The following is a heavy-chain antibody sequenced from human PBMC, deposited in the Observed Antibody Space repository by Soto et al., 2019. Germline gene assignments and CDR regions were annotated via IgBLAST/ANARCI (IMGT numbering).Heavy chain of an antibody. J-gene: IGHJ4*02. CDR2: ISSSSSTI. V-gene: IGHV3-48*02. CDR3: ARVLAAAPYYFDY. Sequence: EVQLVESGGGLVQPGGSLRLSCAASGFTFSSYSMNWVRQAPGKGLEWVSYISSSSSTIYYADSVKGRFTIPRDNAKNSLYLLMNSLRDEDTAVYYCARVLAAAPYYFDYWGQGTLVTVSS. D-gene: IGHD6-13*01. CDR1: GFTFSSYS.